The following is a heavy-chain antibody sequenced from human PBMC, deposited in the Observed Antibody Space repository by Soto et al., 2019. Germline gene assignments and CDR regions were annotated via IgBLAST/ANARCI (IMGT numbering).Heavy chain of an antibody. Sequence: ASVKVSCKASGYTFFTYDISWVRQAPGQGLEWMGWISTYSGDTKYAQKFQGRVTMTTDTSTTTAYLELRSLRSDDTAVYYCARHHGPTTSENWFDPWGQGTLVTSPQ. CDR2: ISTYSGDT. J-gene: IGHJ5*02. V-gene: IGHV1-18*01. CDR1: GYTFFTYD. CDR3: ARHHGPTTSENWFDP. D-gene: IGHD5-12*01.